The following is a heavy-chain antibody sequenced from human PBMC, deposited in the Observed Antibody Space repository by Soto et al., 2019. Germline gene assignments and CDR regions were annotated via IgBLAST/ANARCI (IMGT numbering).Heavy chain of an antibody. CDR2: IIPVFGTA. D-gene: IGHD4-17*01. CDR3: ASGQDYCGQVGYFDY. CDR1: GGTFSSYA. J-gene: IGHJ4*02. Sequence: QVQLVKSGAEVKKPGSSVKVSCKASGGTFSSYAISWLRQAPGQGLEWMGGIIPVFGTADYAQKFQGRVTITVDESTSTAYMERNSLRYEDTAVYYCASGQDYCGQVGYFDYWVQGTLVTVSS. V-gene: IGHV1-69*12.